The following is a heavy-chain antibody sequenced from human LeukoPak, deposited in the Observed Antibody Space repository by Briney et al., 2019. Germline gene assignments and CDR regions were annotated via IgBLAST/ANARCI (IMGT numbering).Heavy chain of an antibody. J-gene: IGHJ3*02. CDR3: AREGPVTDAFDI. Sequence: ASVKLSCKASGYIFSDFDINWVRQASGQGLEWVGWMSANNGNPDYAQKLQGRVTITTDTSTSTAYMELRSLRSEDTAVYYCAREGPVTDAFDIWGQGTMVTVSS. D-gene: IGHD4-17*01. CDR2: MSANNGNP. V-gene: IGHV1-18*01. CDR1: GYIFSDFD.